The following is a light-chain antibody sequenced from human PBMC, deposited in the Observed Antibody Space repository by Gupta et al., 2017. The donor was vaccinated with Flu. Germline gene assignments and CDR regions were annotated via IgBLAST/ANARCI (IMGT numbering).Light chain of an antibody. CDR2: SAS. J-gene: IGKJ2*01. CDR1: QGIGID. CDR3: QHQYGCPWT. V-gene: IGKV1-17*01. Sequence: DIPTTQSPSSLSASVGDRVTITCRARQGIGIDVTWYQQKPGTAPNRLIFSASTLESGVPSRFSGSGSGIXFTLTIXSRQAEDFATSYCQHQYGCPWTFGXGTKLEIK.